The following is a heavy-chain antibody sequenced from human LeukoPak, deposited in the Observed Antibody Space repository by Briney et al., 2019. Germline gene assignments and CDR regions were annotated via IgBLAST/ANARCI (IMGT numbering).Heavy chain of an antibody. D-gene: IGHD5-12*01. V-gene: IGHV4-59*01. Sequence: SETLSLTCTVSGGSISSYYWSWIRQPPGKGLEWIGYIYYSGSTNNNPSLKSRVTISVDTSKNQFSLNLSSVTAADTAVYYCARGGGYSGYDFGYWGQGTLVTVSS. CDR3: ARGGGYSGYDFGY. CDR1: GGSISSYY. J-gene: IGHJ4*02. CDR2: IYYSGST.